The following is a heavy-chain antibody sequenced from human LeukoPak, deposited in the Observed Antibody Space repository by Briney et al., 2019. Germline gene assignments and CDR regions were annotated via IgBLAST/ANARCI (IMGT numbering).Heavy chain of an antibody. CDR3: ARDPYDSDGYGAFDI. CDR2: INQNGGEK. V-gene: IGHV3-7*01. Sequence: PGGSLRPSCVASGCTFSRDWMAWVRQSPEKGLEWVANINQNGGEKQYVDSVKGRFTISRDNAKNSLYLEMNSLRPEDTAIYYCARDPYDSDGYGAFDIWGQGTVVAVPS. J-gene: IGHJ3*02. CDR1: GCTFSRDW. D-gene: IGHD3-22*01.